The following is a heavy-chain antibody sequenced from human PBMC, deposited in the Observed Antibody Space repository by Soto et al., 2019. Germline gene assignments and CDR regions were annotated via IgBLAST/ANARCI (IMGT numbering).Heavy chain of an antibody. J-gene: IGHJ4*02. CDR2: ISGGGLNT. D-gene: IGHD5-18*01. CDR3: AKEQSCRNGYTYGLDY. V-gene: IGHV3-23*01. CDR1: GFTFSNYA. Sequence: PGGSLRLSCAASGFTFSNYALNWARQAPGKGLEWVSAISGGGLNTYYADSLKGRFTISRDNSKNTLSLQINSLTAADTAVYYCAKEQSCRNGYTYGLDYWGQGALVTVSS.